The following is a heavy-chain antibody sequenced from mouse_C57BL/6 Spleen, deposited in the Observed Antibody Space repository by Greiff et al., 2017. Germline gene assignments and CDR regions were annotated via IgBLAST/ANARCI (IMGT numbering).Heavy chain of an antibody. D-gene: IGHD2-4*01. CDR3: TRRDYLFYY. J-gene: IGHJ2*01. Sequence: QVQLKQSGAELVRPGASVTLSCKASGYTFTDYEMHWVKQTPVHGLEWIGAIDPETGGTAYNQKFKGKAILTADKSSSTAYMELRSLTSEDSAVYYCTRRDYLFYYWGQGTTLTVSS. CDR2: IDPETGGT. V-gene: IGHV1-15*01. CDR1: GYTFTDYE.